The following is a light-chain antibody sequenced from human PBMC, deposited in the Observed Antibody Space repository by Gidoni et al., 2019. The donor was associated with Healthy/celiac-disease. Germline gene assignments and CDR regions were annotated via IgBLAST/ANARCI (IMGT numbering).Light chain of an antibody. Sequence: DILMTQSPLSLPVTPGEPASIACRSSQSLLHSNGYNYLDWYLQKPGQSPHLLIYVGSNRASGVPDRFSGSGSGTDFTLKISRVEAEDVGVYYCMQALQTPPYTFGQXTKLEIK. CDR3: MQALQTPPYT. J-gene: IGKJ2*01. CDR2: VGS. V-gene: IGKV2-28*01. CDR1: QSLLHSNGYNY.